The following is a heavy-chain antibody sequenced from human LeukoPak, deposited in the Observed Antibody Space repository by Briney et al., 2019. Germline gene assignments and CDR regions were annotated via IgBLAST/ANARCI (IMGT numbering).Heavy chain of an antibody. D-gene: IGHD2-2*01. Sequence: GRSLRLSCAASGFTFSSYGMHWVRQAPGKGLEWVAVISFDGSDKYYADSVKGRFTISTDISKNTLYLEMNSLRADDTAMYYCARAQLEYCSTTSCYVFDSWGQGTLVTVSS. J-gene: IGHJ4*02. CDR3: ARAQLEYCSTTSCYVFDS. CDR2: ISFDGSDK. V-gene: IGHV3-30*19. CDR1: GFTFSSYG.